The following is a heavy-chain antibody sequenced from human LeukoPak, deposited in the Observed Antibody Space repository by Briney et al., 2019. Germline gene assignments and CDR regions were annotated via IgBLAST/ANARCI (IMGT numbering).Heavy chain of an antibody. CDR3: AKVVGGGGWLQWADFDS. CDR2: ISNNGGYT. CDR1: GFTFSSSA. J-gene: IGHJ4*02. V-gene: IGHV3-23*01. D-gene: IGHD5-24*01. Sequence: GGSLRLSCAASGFTFSSSAMSWVRQAPGKGLEWVSAISNNGGYTYYADSVQGRFTISRDNSKSTLCLQMNSLRAEDTAVYYCAKVVGGGGWLQWADFDSWGQGTLVTVSS.